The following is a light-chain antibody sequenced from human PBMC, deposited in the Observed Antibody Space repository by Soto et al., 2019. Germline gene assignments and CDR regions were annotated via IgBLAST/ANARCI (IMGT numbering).Light chain of an antibody. CDR2: SVS. Sequence: QSVLTQPASVSGSPGQSITISCTGTSSDVGLYDYVSWYQQHPGKAPQLMIYSVSNRPSGVSNRFSASKSGNTASLFISGLQAEGEAYYYCSSYTSDSSNVFGSGTKVTV. V-gene: IGLV2-14*01. CDR1: SSDVGLYDY. CDR3: SSYTSDSSNV. J-gene: IGLJ1*01.